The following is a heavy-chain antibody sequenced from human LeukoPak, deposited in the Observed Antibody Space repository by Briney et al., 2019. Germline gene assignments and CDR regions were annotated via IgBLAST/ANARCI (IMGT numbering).Heavy chain of an antibody. D-gene: IGHD1-14*01. CDR1: GGSISSGDYY. V-gene: IGHV4-31*03. Sequence: SQTLSLTCTVSGGSISSGDYYWSWTRQHPGKGREGSGYIYYSGRTYYNPSPKSRVTISVDTSDKHFSLKLSSVTAADTAVYYCARAVTGNYYGMDVWGQGTTVTVSS. J-gene: IGHJ6*02. CDR3: ARAVTGNYYGMDV. CDR2: IYYSGRT.